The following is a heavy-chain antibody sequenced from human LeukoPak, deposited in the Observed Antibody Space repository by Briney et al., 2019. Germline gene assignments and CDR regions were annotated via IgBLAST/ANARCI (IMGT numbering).Heavy chain of an antibody. CDR2: IYYSGST. CDR1: GGSISSYY. CDR3: ARTTYTYGYGPCFDP. J-gene: IGHJ5*02. V-gene: IGHV4-59*01. D-gene: IGHD5-18*01. Sequence: SETLSLTCTVSGGSISSYYWSWIQQPPGKGLEWIGYIYYSGSTNYNPSLKSRVTISVDTSKKQFSLRLSSVTAADTAVYYCARTTYTYGYGPCFDPWGQGTLVTVSS.